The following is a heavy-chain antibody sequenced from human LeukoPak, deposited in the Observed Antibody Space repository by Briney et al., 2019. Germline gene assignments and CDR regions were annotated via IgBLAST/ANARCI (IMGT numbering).Heavy chain of an antibody. CDR2: IYSGGST. V-gene: IGHV3-66*01. J-gene: IGHJ6*02. D-gene: IGHD2-21*02. CDR3: ARDALVYCGGDCSWGSAAYGMDV. CDR1: GFTVSSNY. Sequence: GGSLRLSCAASGFTVSSNYMSWVRQAPGKGLEWVSVIYSGGSTYYADSVKGRFTISRDNSKNTLYLQMNSLRAEDTAVYYCARDALVYCGGDCSWGSAAYGMDVWGQGTTVTVSS.